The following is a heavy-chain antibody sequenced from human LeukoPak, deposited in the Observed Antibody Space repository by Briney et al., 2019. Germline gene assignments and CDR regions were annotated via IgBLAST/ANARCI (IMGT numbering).Heavy chain of an antibody. D-gene: IGHD7-27*01. CDR3: ATSLGPLTEY. Sequence: GGSLRLSCAASGFPLSSYWMHWVRQTAGKGLVWVSRINSGGSGTSYADSVEGRFTISRDNAKNILCLQMNSLRAEDTALYYCATSLGPLTEYWGQGTLVTVSS. V-gene: IGHV3-74*01. J-gene: IGHJ4*02. CDR1: GFPLSSYW. CDR2: INSGGSGT.